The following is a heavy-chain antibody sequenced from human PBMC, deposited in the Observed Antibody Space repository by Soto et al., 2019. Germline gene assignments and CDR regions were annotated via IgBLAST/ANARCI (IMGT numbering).Heavy chain of an antibody. J-gene: IGHJ4*01. D-gene: IGHD2-15*01. Sequence: PSETLYLTCSVSGETISSGGYYWSWIRHLPGKGLEWIGYIYDTESAYYNPSLKSRVSISMDTSENHFAMRLTSVTAADSAVYFCSRSASRWAVAAYCGQG. CDR2: IYDTESA. CDR1: GETISSGGYY. V-gene: IGHV4-31*02. CDR3: SRSASRWAVAAY.